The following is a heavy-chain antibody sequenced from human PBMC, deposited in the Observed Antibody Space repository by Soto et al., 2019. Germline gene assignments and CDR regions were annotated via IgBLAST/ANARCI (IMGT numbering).Heavy chain of an antibody. CDR1: GGSISSGGYS. Sequence: SETLSLTCAVSGGSISSGGYSWSWIRQPPGKGLEWIGYIYHSGSTYYNPSLKSRVTISVDRSKNQFSLKLSSVTAADTAVYYCARTTVTTGWFDPWGQGTLVTVSS. CDR2: IYHSGST. CDR3: ARTTVTTGWFDP. V-gene: IGHV4-30-2*01. D-gene: IGHD4-17*01. J-gene: IGHJ5*02.